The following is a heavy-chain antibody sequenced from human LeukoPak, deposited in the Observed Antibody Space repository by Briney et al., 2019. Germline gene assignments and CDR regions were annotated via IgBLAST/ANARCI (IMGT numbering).Heavy chain of an antibody. Sequence: GASVKVSCKASGYTFTSYYMHWVRQAPGQGLEWMGIIIPSGGSTTYAQKLQGRVTMTTDTSTSTAYMELRSLRSDDTAVYYCARTMNWGSGLLFDYWGQGTLVTVSS. CDR3: ARTMNWGSGLLFDY. CDR1: GYTFTSYY. D-gene: IGHD7-27*01. CDR2: IIPSGGST. J-gene: IGHJ4*02. V-gene: IGHV1-46*01.